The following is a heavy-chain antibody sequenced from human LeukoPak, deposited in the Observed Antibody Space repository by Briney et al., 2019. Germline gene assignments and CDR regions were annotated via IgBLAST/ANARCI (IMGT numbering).Heavy chain of an antibody. J-gene: IGHJ4*02. V-gene: IGHV3-30*18. Sequence: GGSLRLSYAASGFTFSSYGMHWVRQAPGKGLQWVAVISYDGSNKYYADSVKGRFTISRDNSKNTLYLQMNSLRAEDTAVYYCAKDVIAAADTEGFDYWGQGTLVTVSS. CDR2: ISYDGSNK. CDR3: AKDVIAAADTEGFDY. D-gene: IGHD6-13*01. CDR1: GFTFSSYG.